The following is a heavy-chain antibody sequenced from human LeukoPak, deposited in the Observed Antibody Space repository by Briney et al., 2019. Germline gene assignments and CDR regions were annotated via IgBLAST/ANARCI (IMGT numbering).Heavy chain of an antibody. V-gene: IGHV1-69*13. CDR1: GGTFSSYA. J-gene: IGHJ4*02. Sequence: SVTVSCKASGGTFSSYAISWVRQAPGQGLEWMGGIIPIFGTANYAQKFQGRVTITADESTSTAYMELSSLRSEDTAVYYCARDRSPLCSGGSCYHDYWGQGTLVTVSS. CDR3: ARDRSPLCSGGSCYHDY. D-gene: IGHD2-15*01. CDR2: IIPIFGTA.